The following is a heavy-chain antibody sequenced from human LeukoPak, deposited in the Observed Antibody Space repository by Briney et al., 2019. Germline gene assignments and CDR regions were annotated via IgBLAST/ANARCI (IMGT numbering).Heavy chain of an antibody. D-gene: IGHD1-20*01. V-gene: IGHV3-23*01. CDR3: AKVAYNWISYGPFDY. J-gene: IGHJ4*02. CDR2: ISGSGSST. Sequence: GGSLRLSCAASGFTFSTYAMTRVRQAPGQGLEWVSSISGSGSSTYYADSVKGRFTISRDNSKNSLYLQMNSLRAEDTALYYCAKVAYNWISYGPFDYWGQGTLVTVSS. CDR1: GFTFSTYA.